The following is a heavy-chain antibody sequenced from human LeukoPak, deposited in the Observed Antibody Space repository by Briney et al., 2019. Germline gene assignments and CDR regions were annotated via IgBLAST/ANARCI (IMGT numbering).Heavy chain of an antibody. CDR1: GFTFSSYS. J-gene: IGHJ4*02. CDR3: AREGHSYGYGY. CDR2: ISSSSSYI. D-gene: IGHD5-18*01. Sequence: GGSLRLSCAASGFTFSSYSMNWVRQAPGKGLEWVSSISSSSSYIYYADSVKGRFTISRDNAKNSLYLQMNSLRAEDTAVYYCAREGHSYGYGYWGQGTLVTVSS. V-gene: IGHV3-21*01.